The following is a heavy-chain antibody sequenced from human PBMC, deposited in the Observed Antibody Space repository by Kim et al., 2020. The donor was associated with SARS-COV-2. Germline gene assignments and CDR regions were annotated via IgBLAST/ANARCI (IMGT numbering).Heavy chain of an antibody. Sequence: GGSLRLSCAASGFTVSSNYMSWVRQAPGKGLEWVSVIYSGGSTYYADSVKGRFTISRDNSKNTLYLQMNSLRAEDTAVYYCASAFIAVAGMIPFDYWGQGTLVTVSS. CDR1: GFTVSSNY. J-gene: IGHJ4*02. D-gene: IGHD6-19*01. CDR3: ASAFIAVAGMIPFDY. CDR2: IYSGGST. V-gene: IGHV3-53*01.